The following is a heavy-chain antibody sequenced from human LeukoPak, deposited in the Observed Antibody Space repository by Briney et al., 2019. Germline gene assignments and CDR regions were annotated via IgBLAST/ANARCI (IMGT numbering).Heavy chain of an antibody. Sequence: GASVKVSCKASGYTFTSYGISWVRQAPGQGLEWMGIINPSGGSTSYAQKFQGRVTMTRDTSTSTVYMELSSLRSEDTAVYYCARNEGDAYYYDSSGYTYPDYWGQGTLVTVSS. V-gene: IGHV1-46*01. CDR2: INPSGGST. J-gene: IGHJ4*02. CDR3: ARNEGDAYYYDSSGYTYPDY. D-gene: IGHD3-22*01. CDR1: GYTFTSYG.